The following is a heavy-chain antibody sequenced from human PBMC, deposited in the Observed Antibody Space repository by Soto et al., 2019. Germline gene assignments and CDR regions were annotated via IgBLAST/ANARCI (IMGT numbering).Heavy chain of an antibody. V-gene: IGHV3-33*01. Sequence: QVQLVESGGGVVQPGRSLRLSCAASGFTFSNYGMHWVRQAPGKGLEWVAVLRDDADNAYYADSVKGRFTISRDNSKNTLYLQMSSLRAEDTAVYYCARPYSCNSNWFDPWGQGTLVTVSS. CDR3: ARPYSCNSNWFDP. D-gene: IGHD6-13*01. CDR1: GFTFSNYG. J-gene: IGHJ5*02. CDR2: LRDDADNA.